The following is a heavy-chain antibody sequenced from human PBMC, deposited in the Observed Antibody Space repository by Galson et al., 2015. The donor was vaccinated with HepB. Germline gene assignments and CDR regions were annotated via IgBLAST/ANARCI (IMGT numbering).Heavy chain of an antibody. Sequence: SLRLSCAASGFTFSGSAMHWVRQASGKGLEWVGRIRSKANSYATAYAASVKGRFTISRDDSKNTAYLQMNSLKTEDTAVYYCTRHEGYRWADYWGQGTLVTVSS. V-gene: IGHV3-73*01. CDR1: GFTFSGSA. J-gene: IGHJ4*02. CDR2: IRSKANSYAT. D-gene: IGHD5-18*01. CDR3: TRHEGYRWADY.